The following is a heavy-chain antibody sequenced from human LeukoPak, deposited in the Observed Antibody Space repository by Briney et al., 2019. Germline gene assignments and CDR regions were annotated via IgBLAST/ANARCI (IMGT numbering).Heavy chain of an antibody. V-gene: IGHV3-53*01. CDR3: ARAWDFVVGAFDI. Sequence: GGSLRLSCAASGFTVRLNYMTWVRQAPGKGLEWVSIIYAGGDTYYADSVRGRFTVSRDDSKNILYLEMNSLRGDDTGIYHCARAWDFVVGAFDIWGQGTVVTVSS. D-gene: IGHD2-15*01. J-gene: IGHJ3*02. CDR1: GFTVRLNY. CDR2: IYAGGDT.